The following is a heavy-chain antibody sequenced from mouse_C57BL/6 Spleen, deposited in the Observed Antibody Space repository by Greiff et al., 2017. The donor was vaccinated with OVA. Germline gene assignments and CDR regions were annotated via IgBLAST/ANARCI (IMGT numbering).Heavy chain of an antibody. D-gene: IGHD2-3*01. CDR3: ARGLAIYDGYYHAMDY. J-gene: IGHJ4*01. Sequence: VQLQQSGPELVKPGASVKIPCKASGYTFTDYNMDWVKQSHGKSLEWIGDINPNNGGTIYNQKFKGKATLTVDKSSSTAYMELRSLTSEDTAVYYCARGLAIYDGYYHAMDYWGQGTSVTVSS. CDR1: GYTFTDYN. CDR2: INPNNGGT. V-gene: IGHV1-18*01.